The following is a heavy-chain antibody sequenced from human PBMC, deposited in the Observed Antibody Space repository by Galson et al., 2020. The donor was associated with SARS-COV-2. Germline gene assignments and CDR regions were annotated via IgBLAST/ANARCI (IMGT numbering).Heavy chain of an antibody. V-gene: IGHV4-31*03. CDR2: IYYSGST. D-gene: IGHD2-21*01. J-gene: IGHJ3*02. CDR1: GGSISSGGYY. CDR3: ARDGNALWWSNAFDI. Sequence: SETLSLTCTVSGGSISSGGYYWSWIRQHPGKGLEWIGYIYYSGSTYYNPPLKSRVTISVDTSKNQFSLKLSSVTAADTAVYYCARDGNALWWSNAFDIWGQGTMVTVSS.